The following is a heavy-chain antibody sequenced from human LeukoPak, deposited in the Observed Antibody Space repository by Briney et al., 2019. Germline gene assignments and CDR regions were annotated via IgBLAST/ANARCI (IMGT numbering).Heavy chain of an antibody. CDR2: INHSGST. CDR3: ARGFGGSYGLGSFDI. V-gene: IGHV4-34*01. Sequence: SETLSLTCAVYGGSFSGYYWSWIRQPPGKGLEWIGEINHSGSTNYNPSLKSRVTISVDTSKNQFSLKLSSVTAADTAVYYCARGFGGSYGLGSFDIWGQGTMVTVSS. CDR1: GGSFSGYY. D-gene: IGHD1-26*01. J-gene: IGHJ3*02.